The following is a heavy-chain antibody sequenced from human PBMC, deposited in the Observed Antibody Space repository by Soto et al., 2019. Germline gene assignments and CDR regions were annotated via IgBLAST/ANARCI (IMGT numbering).Heavy chain of an antibody. CDR2: ISSSGSTI. J-gene: IGHJ4*02. CDR1: GFTFSDYY. V-gene: IGHV3-11*01. CDR3: ASPYYDFWSGHPTRDY. D-gene: IGHD3-3*01. Sequence: PGGSLRLSCAASGFTFSDYYMSWIRQAPGKGLEWVSYISSSGSTIYYADSVKGRFTISRDNAKNSLYLQMNSLRAEDTAVYYCASPYYDFWSGHPTRDYWGQGTLVTVSS.